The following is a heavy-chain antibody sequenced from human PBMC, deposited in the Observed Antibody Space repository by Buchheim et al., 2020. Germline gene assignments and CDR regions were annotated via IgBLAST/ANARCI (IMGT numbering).Heavy chain of an antibody. CDR1: GFTFTSYA. V-gene: IGHV3-23*01. CDR2: ISGSGANT. CDR3: AKLFSSSEYCMDV. Sequence: EVQLLESGGGLVQPGGSLRLSCAASGFTFTSYAMSWVRQAPGKGLEWVSAISGSGANTYYADSVKGRFTISSGNSRNTLYLQMNRLRAGDTAAYYCAKLFSSSEYCMDVWGRGTT. D-gene: IGHD6-6*01. J-gene: IGHJ6*03.